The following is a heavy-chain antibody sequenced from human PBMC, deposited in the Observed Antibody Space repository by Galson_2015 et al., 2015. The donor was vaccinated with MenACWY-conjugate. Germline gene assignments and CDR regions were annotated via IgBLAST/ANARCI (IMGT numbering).Heavy chain of an antibody. CDR2: IIVANGDA. CDR3: ATDGSSGTVPNDS. CDR1: GSTFRTTA. J-gene: IGHJ5*01. Sequence: SVKVSCKASGSTFRTTAIQWVRQARGQPLEWIGWIIVANGDATYAQKFQDRVTITRDLSTRAAYMELSGLRSEDTAVYYCATDGSSGTVPNDSWGQGTLVTVSS. D-gene: IGHD4-17*01. V-gene: IGHV1-58*02.